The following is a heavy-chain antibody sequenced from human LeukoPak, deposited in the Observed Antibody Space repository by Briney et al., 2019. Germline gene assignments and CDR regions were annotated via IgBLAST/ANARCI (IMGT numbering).Heavy chain of an antibody. CDR1: GYTFNNYA. D-gene: IGHD2-15*01. CDR3: ARKDSFDALDS. J-gene: IGHJ3*02. Sequence: GASVKVSCKASGYTFNNYAMNWVRQAPGQGLEWMGWIHTNTGNATYAQGFTGRFVFSLDTSVSTAYLRISTVKAEDTAVYYCARKDSFDALDSWGQGTMVTVSS. V-gene: IGHV7-4-1*02. CDR2: IHTNTGNA.